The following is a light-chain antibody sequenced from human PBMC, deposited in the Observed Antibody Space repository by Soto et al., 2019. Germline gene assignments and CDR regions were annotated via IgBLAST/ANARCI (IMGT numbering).Light chain of an antibody. V-gene: IGLV1-44*01. Sequence: QSVLTQPPSASGTPGQRVTISCSGSSSTIGSNTVNWYQQLPGTAPKLLIYSNNQRPSGVPARFSGSKSGTSASLAISGLQSEDEADYYCAAWDDSLNGYVFGTGTKVTVL. CDR1: SSTIGSNT. CDR3: AAWDDSLNGYV. CDR2: SNN. J-gene: IGLJ1*01.